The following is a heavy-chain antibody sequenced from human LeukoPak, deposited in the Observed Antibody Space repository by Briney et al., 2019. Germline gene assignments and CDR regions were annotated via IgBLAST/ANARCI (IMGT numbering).Heavy chain of an antibody. Sequence: GGSLRLSCAASGFTFSSYAMHWVRQAPGKGLEWVSVISGSGGSTYYADSVKGRFTISRDNSKNTLYVQMNSLRAEDSAVYYCARAYNSGWYYFDYWGQGTLVTVSS. CDR3: ARAYNSGWYYFDY. J-gene: IGHJ4*02. CDR1: GFTFSSYA. CDR2: ISGSGGST. V-gene: IGHV3-23*01. D-gene: IGHD6-19*01.